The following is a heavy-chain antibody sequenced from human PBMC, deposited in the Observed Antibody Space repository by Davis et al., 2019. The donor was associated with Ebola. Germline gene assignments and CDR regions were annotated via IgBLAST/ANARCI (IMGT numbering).Heavy chain of an antibody. V-gene: IGHV4-30-2*02. J-gene: IGHJ4*02. Sequence: MPSETLSLTCAVSGGFISSGGYSWSWIRQPPGKGLEWIGYIYHSGSTYYNPSLKSRVTISVDTSKNQFSLKLSSVTAADTAVYYCARLLVGATEGMDYWGQGTLVTVSS. D-gene: IGHD1-26*01. CDR2: IYHSGST. CDR3: ARLLVGATEGMDY. CDR1: GGFISSGGYS.